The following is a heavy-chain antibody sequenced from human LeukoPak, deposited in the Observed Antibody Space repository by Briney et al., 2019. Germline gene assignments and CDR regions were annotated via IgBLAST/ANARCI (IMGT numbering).Heavy chain of an antibody. CDR2: IYYSGST. Sequence: PPETLSLTCTVSGGSISSYYWSWIRQPPGKGLEWIGYIYYSGSTNYNPSLKSRVTISVDTSKNQFSLKLSSVTAADTAVYYCARGIYCSSTSCYYYFDYWGQGTLVTVSS. J-gene: IGHJ4*02. CDR1: GGSISSYY. CDR3: ARGIYCSSTSCYYYFDY. V-gene: IGHV4-59*01. D-gene: IGHD2-2*01.